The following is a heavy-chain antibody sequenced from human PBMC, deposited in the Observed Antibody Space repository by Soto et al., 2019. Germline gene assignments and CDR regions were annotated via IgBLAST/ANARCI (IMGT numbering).Heavy chain of an antibody. CDR2: IHYTGSS. D-gene: IGHD5-18*01. Sequence: QLQLQESGPGLVKPSETLSLTCPVSGGSISGYYWSWRRQPPGKGLEWIAFIHYTGSSNSNPSLKSRVTISVDTSKNQFSLKLSSVTAADTAVYYCARHSNEYRKSLDSWGQGTLVTVSS. CDR3: ARHSNEYRKSLDS. V-gene: IGHV4-59*08. CDR1: GGSISGYY. J-gene: IGHJ5*02.